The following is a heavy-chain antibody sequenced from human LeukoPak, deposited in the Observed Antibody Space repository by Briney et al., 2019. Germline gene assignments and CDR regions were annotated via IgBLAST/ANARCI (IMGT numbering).Heavy chain of an antibody. CDR3: ARLRHSSGWSGGGY. D-gene: IGHD6-19*01. CDR1: GGSISSGGYY. Sequence: SETLSLTCTVSGGSISSGGYYWSWIRQHPGKGLEWIGYIYYSGSTYYNPSLKSRVTISVDTSKNQFSLKLSSVTAADTAVNYCARLRHSSGWSGGGYWGQGTLVTVSS. CDR2: IYYSGST. J-gene: IGHJ4*02. V-gene: IGHV4-61*08.